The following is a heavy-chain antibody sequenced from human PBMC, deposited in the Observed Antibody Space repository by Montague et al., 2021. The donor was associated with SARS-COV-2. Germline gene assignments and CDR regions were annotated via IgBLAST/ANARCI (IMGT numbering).Heavy chain of an antibody. CDR3: AKIGRRGVYFPDSRSSPRPYFYYGLDV. D-gene: IGHD6-13*01. Sequence: SLRLSCAASGFTFSYYGINWVRQAPGKGLEWVAVISDDGNKREFADSVKGRFTMSRENSKNKMYLQMDSLRAEDTAVYYCAKIGRRGVYFPDSRSSPRPYFYYGLDVWGQGTTVIVSS. CDR2: ISDDGNKR. V-gene: IGHV3-30*18. J-gene: IGHJ6*02. CDR1: GFTFSYYG.